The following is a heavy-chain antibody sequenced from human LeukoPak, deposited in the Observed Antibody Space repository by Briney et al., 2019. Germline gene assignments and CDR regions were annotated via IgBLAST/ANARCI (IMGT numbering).Heavy chain of an antibody. V-gene: IGHV4-34*01. J-gene: IGHJ4*02. CDR3: ARLVGAAAY. D-gene: IGHD1-26*01. CDR1: GGSFSGYY. CDR2: IYSGGAT. Sequence: PSETLSLTCAVYGGSFSGYYWSWIRQPPGKGLEWIAAIYSGGATHYNPSLGSRLTISLDTPNNKFSLKLSSVTAADTAIFYCARLVGAAAYWGQGTLVTVSS.